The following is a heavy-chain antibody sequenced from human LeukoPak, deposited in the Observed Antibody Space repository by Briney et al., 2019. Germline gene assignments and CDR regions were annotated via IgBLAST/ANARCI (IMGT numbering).Heavy chain of an antibody. CDR1: GYTFTDYY. V-gene: IGHV1-2*02. D-gene: IGHD2-15*01. Sequence: ASVKVSCKASGYTFTDYYILWVRQAPGQGPEWMGWINPNSGGTNYAQNFKGRVTMTRDTYISTAYMELNSLTSDDTAVYYCARDLPKTGCVGALDIWGQGTMVTVSS. CDR2: INPNSGGT. CDR3: ARDLPKTGCVGALDI. J-gene: IGHJ3*02.